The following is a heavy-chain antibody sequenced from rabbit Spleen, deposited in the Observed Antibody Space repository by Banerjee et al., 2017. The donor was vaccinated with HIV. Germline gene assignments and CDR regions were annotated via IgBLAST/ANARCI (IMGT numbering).Heavy chain of an antibody. Sequence: QEQLVESGGGLVQPTGSLTLTCKASGFSFSDRDVMCWVRQAPGKGLQWIACINASTGKPVYANWAKGRFTISKTSSTTVTLQMTSLTAANTATYFCARDTGTSFSSYGMDLWGQGTLVTVS. V-gene: IGHV1S45*01. D-gene: IGHD8-1*01. CDR3: ARDTGTSFSSYGMDL. CDR2: INASTGKP. J-gene: IGHJ6*01. CDR1: GFSFSDRDV.